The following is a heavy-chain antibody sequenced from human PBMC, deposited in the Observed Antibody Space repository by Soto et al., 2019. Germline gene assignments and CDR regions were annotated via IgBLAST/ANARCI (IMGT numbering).Heavy chain of an antibody. D-gene: IGHD2-15*01. CDR1: GFFISSGNY. Sequence: SETLSLTCAVSGFFISSGNYWGWIRKPPGKGGEGIGSIFHGGNTYYNPSLKGRVTISVDMSKNQFSLKLNSVTAADTAVYYCARARWYDAFDVWGQGTVVTVSS. V-gene: IGHV4-38-2*01. CDR2: IFHGGNT. J-gene: IGHJ3*01. CDR3: ARARWYDAFDV.